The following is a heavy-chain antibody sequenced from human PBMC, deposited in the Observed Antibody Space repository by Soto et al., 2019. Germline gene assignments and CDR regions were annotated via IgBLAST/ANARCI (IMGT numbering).Heavy chain of an antibody. Sequence: QVQLVESGGGVVQPGRSPRLSFAASGFTFSSYGMHWVRQAPGKGLEWVAVIWYDGSNKYYADSVKGRFTISRDNSKNTLYLQMNSLRAEDTAVYYCARDLGSSPPRYYYYGMDVWGQGTTVTVSS. V-gene: IGHV3-33*01. CDR2: IWYDGSNK. D-gene: IGHD6-13*01. CDR1: GFTFSSYG. CDR3: ARDLGSSPPRYYYYGMDV. J-gene: IGHJ6*02.